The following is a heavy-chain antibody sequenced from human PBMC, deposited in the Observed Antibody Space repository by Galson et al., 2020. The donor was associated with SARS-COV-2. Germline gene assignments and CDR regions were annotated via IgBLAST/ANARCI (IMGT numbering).Heavy chain of an antibody. Sequence: GGSLRLSCVASGITFSSSAVHWVRQAPGKGLVWVAVISYDGSNKYYADSVKGRFTISRDTSKNTVYLQMTSLRAEDTAVYYCARDRGYIGNSGFDYWGQGTLVTVSS. J-gene: IGHJ4*02. V-gene: IGHV3-30*04. CDR2: ISYDGSNK. CDR3: ARDRGYIGNSGFDY. D-gene: IGHD3-10*01. CDR1: GITFSSSA.